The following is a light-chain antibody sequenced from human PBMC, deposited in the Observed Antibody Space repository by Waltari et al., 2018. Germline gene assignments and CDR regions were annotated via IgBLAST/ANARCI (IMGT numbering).Light chain of an antibody. CDR2: DVS. V-gene: IGKV3-11*01. J-gene: IGKJ4*01. CDR3: QQRNKWPLT. Sequence: DIVLTQSPATLSLSPGERATLSCRSSQSVANFLAWYQQQPGQAPRLLIYDVSNRATDIPARFSGSGFATDFTLTISDVEPEDIAVYYCQQRNKWPLTFGGGTKVEIK. CDR1: QSVANF.